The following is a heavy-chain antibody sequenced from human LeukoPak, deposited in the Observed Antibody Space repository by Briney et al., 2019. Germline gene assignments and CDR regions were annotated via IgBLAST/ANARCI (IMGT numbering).Heavy chain of an antibody. CDR3: AKAIGYCSSTSCYGDY. CDR1: GFTFSSYG. J-gene: IGHJ4*02. Sequence: GGSLRLSCAASGFTFSSYGMHWVRRAPGKGLEWVAFIRYDGSNKYYADSVKGRFTISRDNSKNTLYLQMNSLRAEDTAVYYCAKAIGYCSSTSCYGDYWGQGTLVTVSS. CDR2: IRYDGSNK. D-gene: IGHD2-2*01. V-gene: IGHV3-30*02.